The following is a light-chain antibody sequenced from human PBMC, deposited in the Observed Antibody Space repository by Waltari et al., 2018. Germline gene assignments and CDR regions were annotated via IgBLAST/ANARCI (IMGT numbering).Light chain of an antibody. CDR3: SSYTGRNRWV. Sequence: QSALTQPASVSGSPGQSITISCTGTSSDVGGYDYVSRYKQHPGKAPELVLFDVSKPPSVLSHRVAASASGDTGPRTSSGLQADDEGDYYGSSYTGRNRWVFGGGTRLTVL. V-gene: IGLV2-14*01. J-gene: IGLJ3*02. CDR1: SSDVGGYDY. CDR2: DVS.